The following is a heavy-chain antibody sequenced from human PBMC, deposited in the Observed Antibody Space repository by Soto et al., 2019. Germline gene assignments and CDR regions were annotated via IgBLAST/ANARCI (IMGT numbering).Heavy chain of an antibody. J-gene: IGHJ4*02. Sequence: QLQLQESGSGLVKPSQTRSLTYAVSGGSISSGGYSGSWIRHPPGQGMDWIGYIYHSGSPYYNPALKRGVPGPVNSSTNQFSLKLSSVTAAVTAVYYCASAGGLGAVAADYWGQGTLVTVAS. V-gene: IGHV4-30-2*01. D-gene: IGHD6-19*01. CDR1: GGSISSGGYS. CDR3: ASAGGLGAVAADY. CDR2: IYHSGSP.